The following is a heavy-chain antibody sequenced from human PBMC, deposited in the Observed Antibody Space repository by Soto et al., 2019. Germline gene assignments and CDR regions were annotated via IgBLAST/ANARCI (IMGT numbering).Heavy chain of an antibody. J-gene: IGHJ6*02. CDR2: IIPIFGTA. Sequence: GASVKVSCKASGGTFSSYAISWVRQAPGQGLEWLGGIIPIFGTANYAQKFQGRVTITADESTSTAYMELSSLRSEDTAVYYCASCGTGTTDNVYYYYYGMDVWGQGTTVTVSS. CDR3: ASCGTGTTDNVYYYYYGMDV. CDR1: GGTFSSYA. V-gene: IGHV1-69*13. D-gene: IGHD1-7*01.